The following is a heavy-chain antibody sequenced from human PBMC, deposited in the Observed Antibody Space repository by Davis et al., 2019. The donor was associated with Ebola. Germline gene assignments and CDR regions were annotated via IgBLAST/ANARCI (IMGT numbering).Heavy chain of an antibody. V-gene: IGHV5-10-1*01. CDR3: ARHMGSSSGVDWFDP. D-gene: IGHD6-6*01. CDR2: IDPSDSYT. Sequence: KVSCKGSGYSFTSYWISWVRQMPGKGLEWMGRIDPSDSYTNYSPSFQGHVTISADKSISTAYLQWSSLKASDTAMYYCARHMGSSSGVDWFDPWGQGTLVTVSS. J-gene: IGHJ5*02. CDR1: GYSFTSYW.